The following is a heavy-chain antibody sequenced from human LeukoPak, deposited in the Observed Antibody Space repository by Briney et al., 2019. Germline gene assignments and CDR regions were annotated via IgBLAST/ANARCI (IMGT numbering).Heavy chain of an antibody. J-gene: IGHJ6*03. CDR3: ARSKATAAPGYYYYYMDV. D-gene: IGHD2-15*01. V-gene: IGHV4-34*01. Sequence: SETLSLTCAVYGGSFSGYYWSWIRQPPGKGLKWIGEINHSGSTNYNPSLKSRVTISVDTSKNQFSLKLSSVTAADTAVYYCARSKATAAPGYYYYYMDVWGKGTTVTVSS. CDR2: INHSGST. CDR1: GGSFSGYY.